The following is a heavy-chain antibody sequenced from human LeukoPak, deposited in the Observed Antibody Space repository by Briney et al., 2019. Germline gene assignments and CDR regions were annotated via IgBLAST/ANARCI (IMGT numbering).Heavy chain of an antibody. CDR3: ATEPVWRLTYYYASSPLDI. V-gene: IGHV1-46*04. Sequence: ASVTVSCKASGYTFTSYYMHWVRQAPGQGLEWMGIINSSGGSTIYAQKLKGRVTMISDMSTSTVYMELSSLRSEDTAVYYCATEPVWRLTYYYASSPLDIWGQGTMVTVSS. CDR1: GYTFTSYY. CDR2: INSSGGST. J-gene: IGHJ3*02. D-gene: IGHD3-22*01.